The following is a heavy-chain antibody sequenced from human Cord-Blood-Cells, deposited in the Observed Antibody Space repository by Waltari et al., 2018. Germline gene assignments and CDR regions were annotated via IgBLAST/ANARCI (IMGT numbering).Heavy chain of an antibody. CDR1: GYSFTSYW. CDR3: ASRNWGSDYFDY. Sequence: EGQLVQAGAEVKKPGASRQLSCKGSGYSFTSYWNGWVRQMPGKGLEWMGIIYPGDADTRYSPSFQGQVTISADKSISTAYLQWSSLMASDTAMYYCASRNWGSDYFDYWGQGTLVTVSS. D-gene: IGHD7-27*01. V-gene: IGHV5-51*01. J-gene: IGHJ4*02. CDR2: IYPGDADT.